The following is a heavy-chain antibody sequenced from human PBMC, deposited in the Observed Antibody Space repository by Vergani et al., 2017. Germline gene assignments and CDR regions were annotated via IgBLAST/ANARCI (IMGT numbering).Heavy chain of an antibody. CDR1: GGSFSGYY. D-gene: IGHD3-3*01. CDR2: INHRGST. V-gene: IGHV4-34*01. CDR3: ARVQELYDFWSGYRVRYYYYMDV. Sequence: QVQLQQWGAGLLKPSETLSLTCAVYGGSFSGYYWSWIRQPPGKGLVWIGEINHRGSTNYNPSLKSRVTITVDTSKNQFSLKLRSVTAAATAVYYCARVQELYDFWSGYRVRYYYYMDVWGKGTTVTVSS. J-gene: IGHJ6*03.